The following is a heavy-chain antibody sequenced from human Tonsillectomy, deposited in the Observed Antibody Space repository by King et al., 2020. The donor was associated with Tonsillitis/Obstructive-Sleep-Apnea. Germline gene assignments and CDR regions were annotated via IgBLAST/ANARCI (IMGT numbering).Heavy chain of an antibody. CDR1: GFTFSAYA. CDR3: ARDPSRLIRGFFDS. Sequence: VQLVESGGSLIQPGGSLRLSCAASGFTFSAYAMTWVRQAPGKGLEWFSAISSSSDDIFYADAVKGRFTISRDNSKYTLDLQMSSLRAEDTAVYYCARDPSRLIRGFFDSWGQGTLVTVSS. CDR2: ISSSSDDI. D-gene: IGHD3-10*01. V-gene: IGHV3-23*04. J-gene: IGHJ4*02.